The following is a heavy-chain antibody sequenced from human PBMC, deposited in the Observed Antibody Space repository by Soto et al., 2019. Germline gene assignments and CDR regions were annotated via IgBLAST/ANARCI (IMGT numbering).Heavy chain of an antibody. CDR1: GFTFSNAW. Sequence: PGGSLRLSCAASGFTFSNAWMSWVRQAPGKGLEWVGRIKSKTDGGTTDYAAPVKGRFTISRDDSKNTLYLQMNSLKTEDTAVYYCTTDLPVLRFLEWLSHNFDYWGQGTLVTVSS. D-gene: IGHD3-3*01. V-gene: IGHV3-15*01. CDR2: IKSKTDGGTT. J-gene: IGHJ4*02. CDR3: TTDLPVLRFLEWLSHNFDY.